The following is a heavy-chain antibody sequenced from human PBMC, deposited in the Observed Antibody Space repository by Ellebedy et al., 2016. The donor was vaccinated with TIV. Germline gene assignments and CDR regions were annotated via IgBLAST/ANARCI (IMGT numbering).Heavy chain of an antibody. Sequence: GGSLRLSCAASGFIVSRKYMSWVRQAPGKGLEWVSFISSSSSYIYYADSVKGRFTISRDNAKNSLYLQMNSLRAEDTAVYYCARAVSWGYSGYDYWGQGTLVTVSS. CDR1: GFIVSRKY. CDR2: ISSSSSYI. V-gene: IGHV3-21*01. D-gene: IGHD5-12*01. J-gene: IGHJ4*02. CDR3: ARAVSWGYSGYDY.